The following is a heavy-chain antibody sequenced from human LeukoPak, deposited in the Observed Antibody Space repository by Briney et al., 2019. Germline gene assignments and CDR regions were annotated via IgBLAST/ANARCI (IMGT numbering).Heavy chain of an antibody. CDR1: GFTFSSYS. D-gene: IGHD5-18*01. V-gene: IGHV3-21*01. CDR2: ISSSSSYI. J-gene: IGHJ4*02. CDR3: ARDPGYSYGYEGPYYFDY. Sequence: GGSLRLSCAASGFTFSSYSMNWLRQAPGKGLEWVSSISSSSSYIYYADSVKGRFTISRDNAKNSLYLQMNSLRAEDTAVYYCARDPGYSYGYEGPYYFDYWGQGTLVTVSS.